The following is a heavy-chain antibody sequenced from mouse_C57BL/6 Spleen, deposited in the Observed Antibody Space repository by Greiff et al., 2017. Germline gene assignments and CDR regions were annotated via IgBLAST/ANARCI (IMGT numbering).Heavy chain of an antibody. J-gene: IGHJ4*01. D-gene: IGHD1-1*01. Sequence: QVQLQQPGAELVKPGASVKLSCKASGYTFTSYWMQWVKQRPGQGLEWIGEIDPSDSYTNYNQKFKGKATLTVDTSSSTAYMQLSSLTSEDSAVYYCARGSYYGSSYGAMDYWGQGTSVTVSS. CDR2: IDPSDSYT. CDR3: ARGSYYGSSYGAMDY. CDR1: GYTFTSYW. V-gene: IGHV1-50*01.